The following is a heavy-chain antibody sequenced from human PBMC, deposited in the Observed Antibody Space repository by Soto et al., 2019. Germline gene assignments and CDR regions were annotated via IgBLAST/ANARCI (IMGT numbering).Heavy chain of an antibody. D-gene: IGHD6-19*01. Sequence: PSETLSLTCSVSGGSIIGSYWSWIRHSPGKGLEWLGYVYYTGSTNYSPSLRSRVSISVDTSKNEFSLRLSSVTAADTAVYFCARSVAVPGAHIDYWGQGTQVTVSS. CDR2: VYYTGST. J-gene: IGHJ4*02. CDR3: ARSVAVPGAHIDY. CDR1: GGSIIGSY. V-gene: IGHV4-59*01.